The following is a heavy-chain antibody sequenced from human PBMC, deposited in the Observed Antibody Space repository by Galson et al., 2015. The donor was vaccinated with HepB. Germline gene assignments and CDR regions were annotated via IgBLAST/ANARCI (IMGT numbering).Heavy chain of an antibody. D-gene: IGHD1-26*01. V-gene: IGHV4-34*01. Sequence: LSLTCAVYGGSFSGYYWSWIRQPPGKGLEWIGEINHSGSTNYNPSLKSRVTISVDTSKNQFSLKLSSVTAADTAVYYCARDRRVGATKSLYNWFDPWGQGTLVTVSS. CDR1: GGSFSGYY. CDR2: INHSGST. CDR3: ARDRRVGATKSLYNWFDP. J-gene: IGHJ5*02.